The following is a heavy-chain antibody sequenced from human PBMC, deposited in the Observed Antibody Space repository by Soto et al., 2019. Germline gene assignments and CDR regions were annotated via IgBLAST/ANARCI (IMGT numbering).Heavy chain of an antibody. J-gene: IGHJ4*02. Sequence: QVQLVQSGAEVKKPGSPVKVSCKASGGTFSSNAISWVRQAPGQGLEWMGGIIPIYASPNYAQNFQGRVTVTADKATSTAYLELSRLKFADSAIYYCAVTVTGSRSPLAHWGRGTLVIVSS. CDR3: AVTVTGSRSPLAH. CDR2: IIPIYASP. V-gene: IGHV1-69*06. D-gene: IGHD3-9*01. CDR1: GGTFSSNA.